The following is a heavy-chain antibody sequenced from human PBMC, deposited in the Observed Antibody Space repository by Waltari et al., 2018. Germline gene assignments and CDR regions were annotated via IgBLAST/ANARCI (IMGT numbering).Heavy chain of an antibody. Sequence: EGQLVESGGGLVQPGGSLRLSCAASGFIFRNYWMNWVRQAPGKGLEWVANIKQDESEKYYVDSVKGRFTISRDNAKNSLYLQMNSLRVEDTAVYYCARSTILGVVRVSNYGLDVWGEGTTVTVSS. CDR2: IKQDESEK. V-gene: IGHV3-7*01. J-gene: IGHJ6*04. D-gene: IGHD3-3*01. CDR3: ARSTILGVVRVSNYGLDV. CDR1: GFIFRNYW.